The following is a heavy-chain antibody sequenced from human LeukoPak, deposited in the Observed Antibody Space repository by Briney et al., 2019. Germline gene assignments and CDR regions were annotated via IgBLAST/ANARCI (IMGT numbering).Heavy chain of an antibody. D-gene: IGHD3-9*01. V-gene: IGHV3-33*01. Sequence: GRSLRLSCAASGFTFSSYYMHWVRQAPGKCLEWVAVVHNDGDTKYFGDSVKGRFTISRDNSKNTLYQQMNSLRAEDTAVYYCATGTGYYYDRWGQGTLVTVAS. CDR2: VHNDGDTK. CDR1: GFTFSSYY. J-gene: IGHJ4*02. CDR3: ATGTGYYYDR.